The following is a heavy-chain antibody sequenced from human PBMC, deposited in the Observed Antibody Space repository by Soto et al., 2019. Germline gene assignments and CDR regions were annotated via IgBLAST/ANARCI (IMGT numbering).Heavy chain of an antibody. V-gene: IGHV1-2*02. J-gene: IGHJ5*02. Sequence: QVQLVQSGAEVKKPGASVKVSCKAPRYIFTAYFMHWMRQAPGQGLEWMGWINPNNGATHYGLSFQGRVTMTRDTSISTAYMELCSLRSDDTAVYYCASHDPGARFDPWGQGTLVIVSS. CDR1: RYIFTAYF. CDR2: INPNNGAT. D-gene: IGHD1-1*01. CDR3: ASHDPGARFDP.